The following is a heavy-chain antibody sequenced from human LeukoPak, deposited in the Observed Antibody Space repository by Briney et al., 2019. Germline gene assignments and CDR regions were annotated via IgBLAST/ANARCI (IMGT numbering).Heavy chain of an antibody. D-gene: IGHD6-19*01. Sequence: GGSLRLSCAASGFTFSSYSMNWVRQAPGKGLEWVSFISSSGSYIYYGDSVKGRFTISRDNAKNSLYLQMNSLRAEDTAVYYCARGSSGWFDYFDYWGQGTLVTVSS. CDR1: GFTFSSYS. CDR3: ARGSSGWFDYFDY. CDR2: ISSSGSYI. V-gene: IGHV3-21*01. J-gene: IGHJ4*02.